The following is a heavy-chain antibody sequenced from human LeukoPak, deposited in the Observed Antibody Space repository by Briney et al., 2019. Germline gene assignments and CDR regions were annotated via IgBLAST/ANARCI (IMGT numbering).Heavy chain of an antibody. J-gene: IGHJ4*02. CDR3: AKPLIAAAGRRYYFDY. D-gene: IGHD6-13*01. CDR1: GFTFSSYA. CDR2: ISGSGGST. V-gene: IGHV3-23*01. Sequence: GGSLRLYCAASGFTFSSYAMSWVRQAPGKGLEWVSAISGSGGSTYYADSVKGRFTISRDNSKNTLYLQMNSLRAEDTAVYYCAKPLIAAAGRRYYFDYWGQGTLVTVSS.